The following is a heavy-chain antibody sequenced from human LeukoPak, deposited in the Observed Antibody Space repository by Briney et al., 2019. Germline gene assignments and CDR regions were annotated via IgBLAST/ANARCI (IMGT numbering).Heavy chain of an antibody. D-gene: IGHD2-2*01. CDR2: TWDDGISR. Sequence: GHSLRLSCAASRFPFSTYGMHWVRQAPGKGLEWVAVTWDDGISRTYADSVEGRFTIFRDNSHNTLYLEMNSLRAEDTAVYYCGVLPAATMLRDYWGQGTLVTVSS. J-gene: IGHJ4*02. CDR3: GVLPAATMLRDY. V-gene: IGHV3-33*01. CDR1: RFPFSTYG.